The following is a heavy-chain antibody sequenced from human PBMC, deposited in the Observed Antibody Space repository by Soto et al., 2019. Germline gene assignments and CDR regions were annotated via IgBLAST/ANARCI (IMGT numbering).Heavy chain of an antibody. D-gene: IGHD3-22*01. CDR2: INHSGST. V-gene: IGHV4-34*01. CDR3: ARESFYYDSSGSLNY. Sequence: QVQLQQWGAGLLKPSETLSLTCAVYGGSFSGYYWSWIRQPPGKGLEWIGEINHSGSTNYNPSLKSRVTISVDTSKNQFSLKLSSVTAADTAVYYCARESFYYDSSGSLNYWGQGTLVTVSS. J-gene: IGHJ4*02. CDR1: GGSFSGYY.